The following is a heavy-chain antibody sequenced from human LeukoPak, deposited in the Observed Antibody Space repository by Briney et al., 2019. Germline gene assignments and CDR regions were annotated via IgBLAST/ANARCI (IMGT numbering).Heavy chain of an antibody. CDR3: ARDGGSALDY. Sequence: PGGSLRLSCAASGFTFSNYGMHWVRQAPGKGLEWVAVISYDGSNKYYADSVKGRFTISRDNSKNTLYLQMNSLRAEDTAVYYCARDGGSALDYWGQGTLVTVSS. V-gene: IGHV3-30*19. CDR2: ISYDGSNK. D-gene: IGHD1-14*01. CDR1: GFTFSNYG. J-gene: IGHJ4*02.